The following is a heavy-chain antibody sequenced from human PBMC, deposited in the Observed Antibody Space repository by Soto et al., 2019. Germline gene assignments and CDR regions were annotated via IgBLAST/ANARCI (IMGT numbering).Heavy chain of an antibody. CDR2: ISYSGSA. J-gene: IGHJ4*02. CDR3: ARVTSGSNYLDY. D-gene: IGHD1-26*01. V-gene: IGHV4-31*03. Sequence: PPETLSLTCTVSGGSVSTGGYYWTWIRQRPGKGLEWIEYISYSGSAYYNPSLKSRVTISLDTSKNQFSLKVNSVTVADTATYSCARVTSGSNYLDYWGQGTLVTVS. CDR1: GGSVSTGGYY.